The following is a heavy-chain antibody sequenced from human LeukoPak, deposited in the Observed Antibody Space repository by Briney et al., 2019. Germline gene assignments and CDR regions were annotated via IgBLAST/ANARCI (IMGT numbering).Heavy chain of an antibody. CDR2: ISSSGSTI. D-gene: IGHD3-3*01. CDR1: GFTFSDYY. V-gene: IGHV3-11*01. Sequence: AGGSPRLSCAASGFTFSDYYMSWIRQAPGKGLEWVSYISSSGSTIYYADSVKGRFTISRDNAKNSLYLQMNSLRAEDTAVYYCARELKYYDFWSGYYTGGDYFDYWGQGTLVTVSS. J-gene: IGHJ4*02. CDR3: ARELKYYDFWSGYYTGGDYFDY.